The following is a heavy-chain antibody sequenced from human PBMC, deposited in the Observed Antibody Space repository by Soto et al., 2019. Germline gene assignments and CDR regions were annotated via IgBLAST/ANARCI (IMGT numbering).Heavy chain of an antibody. J-gene: IGHJ6*02. CDR1: GGTFSSYA. V-gene: IGHV1-69*13. CDR3: ARKREGIDWNYVEGYYGMDV. Sequence: SVKVSCKASGGTFSSYAISWVRQAPGQGLEWMGGIIPIFGTANYAQKFQGRVTITADESTSTAYMELSSLRSEHTAVYYCARKREGIDWNYVEGYYGMDVWGQGTTVTVSS. CDR2: IIPIFGTA. D-gene: IGHD1-7*01.